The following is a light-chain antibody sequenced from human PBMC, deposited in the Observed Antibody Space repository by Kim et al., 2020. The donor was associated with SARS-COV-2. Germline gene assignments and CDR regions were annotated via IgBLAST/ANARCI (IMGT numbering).Light chain of an antibody. Sequence: TPGKRLSIRCSRSISHIGSNTVCWSQPLPGTAPKRLIYNNNQRPSGVPDRFSGSKSCSLAISGLQSEDEAVYYCAAWDDSLNAWVFGGGTKVTV. CDR1: ISHIGSNT. J-gene: IGLJ3*02. CDR2: NNN. CDR3: AAWDDSLNAWV. V-gene: IGLV1-44*01.